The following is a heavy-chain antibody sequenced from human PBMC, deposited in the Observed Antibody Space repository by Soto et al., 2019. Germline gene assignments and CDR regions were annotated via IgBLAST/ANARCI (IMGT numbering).Heavy chain of an antibody. V-gene: IGHV3-30*18. Sequence: QVQLVESGGGVVQPGRSLRLSCAASGFTFSSYGMHWVRQAPGKGLEWVAVISYDGSNKYYADSVKGRFTISRDNSKNSLLLQMNSLRAEDTAVYYCAKEAGDGYNWNAFDIWGQGTMVTVSS. D-gene: IGHD5-12*01. CDR1: GFTFSSYG. J-gene: IGHJ3*02. CDR2: ISYDGSNK. CDR3: AKEAGDGYNWNAFDI.